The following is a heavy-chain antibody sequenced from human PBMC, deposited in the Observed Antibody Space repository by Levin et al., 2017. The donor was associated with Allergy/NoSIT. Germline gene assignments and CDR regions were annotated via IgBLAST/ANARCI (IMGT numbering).Heavy chain of an antibody. V-gene: IGHV4-59*01. CDR2: IYYNGNT. Sequence: SETLSLTCTVSSGSIGTYYWSWIRQPPGKGLEWIGHIYYNGNTNYNPSLKSRVSILVDTSKNQFSLKLSSVTAADTAGYYCASLNMGVPPAPPARFYYMDVWGRGTTVTVSS. CDR1: SGSIGTYY. D-gene: IGHD2-2*01. J-gene: IGHJ6*03. CDR3: ASLNMGVPPAPPARFYYMDV.